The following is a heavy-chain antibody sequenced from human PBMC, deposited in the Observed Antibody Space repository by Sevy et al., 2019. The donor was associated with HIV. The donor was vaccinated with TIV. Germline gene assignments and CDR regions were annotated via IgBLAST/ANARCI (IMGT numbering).Heavy chain of an antibody. D-gene: IGHD2-2*02. J-gene: IGHJ6*02. Sequence: SETLSLTCTVSGGSISSYYWSWIRQPAGKGLEWIGRIYTSGSTNYNPSLKCRVTMSVDTSKNQFSLKLSSVTAADTAVYYCAREAYCSSTSCYTGVVVGYYYYGMDVWGQGTTVTVSS. CDR3: AREAYCSSTSCYTGVVVGYYYYGMDV. CDR1: GGSISSYY. CDR2: IYTSGST. V-gene: IGHV4-4*07.